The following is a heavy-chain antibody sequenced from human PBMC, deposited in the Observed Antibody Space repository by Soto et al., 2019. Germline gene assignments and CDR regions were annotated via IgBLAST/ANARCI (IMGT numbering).Heavy chain of an antibody. J-gene: IGHJ4*02. Sequence: SETLSLTCTVSGGSISGHYWIWIRQPPGEGMEWIGYIFYSGSTTYNNNPSLKSRVSISVDTSKSQFYLRLSSVTAADTAVYYCARVGSSGWSPDYWGQGTLVTVSS. CDR1: GGSISGHY. CDR2: IFYSGSTTY. CDR3: ARVGSSGWSPDY. D-gene: IGHD6-19*01. V-gene: IGHV4-59*11.